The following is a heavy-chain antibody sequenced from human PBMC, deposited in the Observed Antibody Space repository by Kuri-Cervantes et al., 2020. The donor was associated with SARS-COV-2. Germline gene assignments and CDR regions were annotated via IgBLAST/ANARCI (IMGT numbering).Heavy chain of an antibody. Sequence: LRLSCTVSGATISSSSYSWAWIRQPPGKGLEWIGYIYQSGGTYYNPSLKSRVIISVDRSKNQFSLKLESVTAADTAVYYCGRGGDYDYSSGYSQYVQHWGQGTQVTVSS. V-gene: IGHV4-30-2*01. CDR1: GATISSSSYS. D-gene: IGHD3-3*01. CDR3: GRGGDYDYSSGYSQYVQH. CDR2: IYQSGGT. J-gene: IGHJ1*01.